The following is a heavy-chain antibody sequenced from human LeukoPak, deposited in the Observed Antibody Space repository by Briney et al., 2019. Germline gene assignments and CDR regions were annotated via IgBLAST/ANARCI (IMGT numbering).Heavy chain of an antibody. J-gene: IGHJ4*02. CDR2: IYYSGST. Sequence: SETLSLTCTVSGGSISSSSYYWGWIRQPPGKGLEWIGSIYYSGSTYYNPSLKSRVTISVDTSKNQFSLKLSSVTAADTAVYYCARLSRGYSYGYGFDYWGQGTLATVSS. D-gene: IGHD5-18*01. CDR3: ARLSRGYSYGYGFDY. CDR1: GGSISSSSYY. V-gene: IGHV4-39*01.